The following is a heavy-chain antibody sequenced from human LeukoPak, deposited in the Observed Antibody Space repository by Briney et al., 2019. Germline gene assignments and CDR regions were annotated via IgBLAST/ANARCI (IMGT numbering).Heavy chain of an antibody. V-gene: IGHV3-23*01. J-gene: IGHJ5*02. CDR2: ISGSGGST. CDR1: GFTFSSYG. D-gene: IGHD6-13*01. Sequence: GGTLRLSCAASGFTFSSYGMSWVRQAPGKGLEWVSAISGSGGSTYYADSVKGRFTISRDNSKNTLYLQMNSLRAEDTAVYYCAKDASIAAAAENWFDPWGQGTLVTVSS. CDR3: AKDASIAAAAENWFDP.